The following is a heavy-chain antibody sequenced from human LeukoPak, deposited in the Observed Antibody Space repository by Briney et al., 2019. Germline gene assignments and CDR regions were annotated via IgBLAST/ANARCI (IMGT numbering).Heavy chain of an antibody. Sequence: PSETLSLTCTVSGGSISSHYWSWIRQPPGKGLEWIGYIYYSGSTNYNPSLTSRVTISVDTSKNQFSLKLSSVTAADTAVYYCARGKGTFLEWLLNDYWGQATLVTVSS. V-gene: IGHV4-59*11. CDR1: GGSISSHY. J-gene: IGHJ4*02. CDR2: IYYSGST. D-gene: IGHD3-3*02. CDR3: ARGKGTFLEWLLNDY.